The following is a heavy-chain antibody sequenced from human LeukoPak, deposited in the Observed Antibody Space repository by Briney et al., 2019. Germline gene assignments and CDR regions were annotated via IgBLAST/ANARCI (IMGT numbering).Heavy chain of an antibody. D-gene: IGHD5-18*01. J-gene: IGHJ4*02. Sequence: ASVKVSCKASGYTFTGYYIHWVRQAPGQGLEWMGWINPISGGTNYAQKFQGRVTMTRDTSISTAYMELSRLRPGDTAVYYCAREKNRSLGYSYGLGYWGQGTLVTVSS. CDR2: INPISGGT. CDR1: GYTFTGYY. V-gene: IGHV1-2*02. CDR3: AREKNRSLGYSYGLGY.